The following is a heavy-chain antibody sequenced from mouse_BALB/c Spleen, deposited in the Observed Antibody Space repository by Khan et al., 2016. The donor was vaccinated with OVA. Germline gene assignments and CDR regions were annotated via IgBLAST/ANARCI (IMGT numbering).Heavy chain of an antibody. CDR3: ARGYDFFAY. D-gene: IGHD2-14*01. V-gene: IGHV1-26*01. Sequence: EVQLQQSGPDLVKPGASVRISCKASGYSFTLYYLTWVKQSPGESLEWIGRVNPNNGDSAYNQKFKDRATLTVDKSSNTAYMTFRSLTSEDSAVYYCARGYDFFAYWGQGTLVTVSA. CDR2: VNPNNGDS. J-gene: IGHJ3*01. CDR1: GYSFTLYY.